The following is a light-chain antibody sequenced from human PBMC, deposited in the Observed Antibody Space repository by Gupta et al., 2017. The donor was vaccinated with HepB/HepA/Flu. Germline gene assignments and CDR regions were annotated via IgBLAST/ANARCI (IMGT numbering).Light chain of an antibody. Sequence: EIVMTQSPATLSVSPGERVTLSCRASHSVNCHLAWYQQKPGQAPRLLIYGSSVRATGVPTRFSSSGSETEFTLAISSLQSRDFAVYYCQQYNDWPLTFGGGTKVEI. CDR2: GSS. CDR1: HSVNCH. V-gene: IGKV3-15*01. J-gene: IGKJ4*01. CDR3: QQYNDWPLT.